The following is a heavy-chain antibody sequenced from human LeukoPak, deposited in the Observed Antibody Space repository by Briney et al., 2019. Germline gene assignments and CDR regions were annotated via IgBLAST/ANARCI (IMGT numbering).Heavy chain of an antibody. V-gene: IGHV3-23*01. CDR2: ISSSGGST. Sequence: GGSLRLSCAASGFSFSSYVMNWVRQAPGKGLEWVSTISSSGGSTYSADSVKGRFTISRDNSKNTLYLQMNSLRAEDTAVYFCAKDRPEAYFDYWGQGTPVTVSS. D-gene: IGHD3-16*01. CDR3: AKDRPEAYFDY. J-gene: IGHJ4*02. CDR1: GFSFSSYV.